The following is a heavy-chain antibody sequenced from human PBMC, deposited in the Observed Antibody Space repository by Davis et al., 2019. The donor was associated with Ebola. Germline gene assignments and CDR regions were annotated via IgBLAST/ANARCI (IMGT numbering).Heavy chain of an antibody. J-gene: IGHJ6*02. V-gene: IGHV4-30-2*01. CDR3: ARDTITGTMYFSYGVDV. D-gene: IGHD1-7*01. Sequence: MPSETLSLTCAVSGGSISSGGYSWSWIRQPPGKGLEWIGYIYHSGSTYYNPSLKSRVTISVDRSKNQFSLKLSSVTAADTAVYYCARDTITGTMYFSYGVDVWGQGTTVTVSS. CDR1: GGSISSGGYS. CDR2: IYHSGST.